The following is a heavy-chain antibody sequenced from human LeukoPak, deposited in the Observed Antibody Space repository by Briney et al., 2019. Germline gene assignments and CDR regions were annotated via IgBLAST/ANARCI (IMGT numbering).Heavy chain of an antibody. D-gene: IGHD6-19*01. V-gene: IGHV3-7*01. J-gene: IGHJ4*02. CDR3: ARDRGSSGWYEFNY. CDR1: GFTSSSYW. Sequence: GGSLRLSCAASGFTSSSYWMSWVRQAPGKGLEWVANIKQDGSEKYYVDSVKGRFTISRDNAKNSLYLQMNSLRAEDTAVYYCARDRGSSGWYEFNYWGQGTLVTVSS. CDR2: IKQDGSEK.